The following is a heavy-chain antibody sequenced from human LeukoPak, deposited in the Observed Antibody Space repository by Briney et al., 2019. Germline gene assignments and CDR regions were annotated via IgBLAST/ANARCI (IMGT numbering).Heavy chain of an antibody. V-gene: IGHV3-9*01. D-gene: IGHD6-13*01. CDR2: ISWNSGSI. CDR3: ARVRIAAAYQGAFDI. Sequence: SGGSLRLSCAASGFTFDDYAMHWVRQAPGKGLEWVSGISWNSGSIGYADSVKGRFTISRDNAKNSLYLQMNSLRVEDTALYYCARVRIAAAYQGAFDIWGQGTMVTVSS. J-gene: IGHJ3*02. CDR1: GFTFDDYA.